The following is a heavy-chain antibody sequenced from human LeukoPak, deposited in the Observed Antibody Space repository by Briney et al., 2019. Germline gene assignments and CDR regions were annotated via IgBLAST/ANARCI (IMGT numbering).Heavy chain of an antibody. J-gene: IGHJ6*03. CDR2: IGTSSNDI. V-gene: IGHV3-21*01. Sequence: GGSLRLSCAASGFTFSSHNMNWVRQAPGKGLEWVSSIGTSSNDIYYADSVKGRFTISRDNAKNSLYLQMNSLRAEDTAVYYCARGSQDIVVVPAILYYYYYMDVWGKGTTVTVSS. CDR3: ARGSQDIVVVPAILYYYYYMDV. CDR1: GFTFSSHN. D-gene: IGHD2-2*01.